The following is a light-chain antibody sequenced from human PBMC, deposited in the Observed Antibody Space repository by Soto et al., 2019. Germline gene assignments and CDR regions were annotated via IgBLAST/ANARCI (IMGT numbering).Light chain of an antibody. Sequence: DIHLTQSPSTLSTSVGARVTITCRASQSVCYWLAWYQQKPGKAPNLLIYDGSTLVSGVPPRFSGGGFGTEFTLNISSLQPDDSAMYYCQHYNTYSKAFGPGTKVDIK. V-gene: IGKV1-5*01. CDR3: QHYNTYSKA. CDR2: DGS. CDR1: QSVCYW. J-gene: IGKJ3*01.